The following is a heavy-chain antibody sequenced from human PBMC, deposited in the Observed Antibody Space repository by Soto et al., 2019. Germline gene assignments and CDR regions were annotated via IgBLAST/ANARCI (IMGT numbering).Heavy chain of an antibody. Sequence: GGSLRLSCAASGFSLSTQWMSWVRRAPGKGLEWVANIKIDGGEEYYVDSVKGRFTISSDSARRSLFLQMNSLRADDTAVYYCAVYAYGVSALDHWGQGALVTVSS. D-gene: IGHD4-17*01. CDR3: AVYAYGVSALDH. V-gene: IGHV3-7*03. CDR1: GFSLSTQW. J-gene: IGHJ4*02. CDR2: IKIDGGEE.